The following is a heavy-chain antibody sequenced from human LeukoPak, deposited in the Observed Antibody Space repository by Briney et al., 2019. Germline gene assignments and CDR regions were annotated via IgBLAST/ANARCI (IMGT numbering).Heavy chain of an antibody. Sequence: SETLSLTCTVPGGSISSSSYYWGWIRQPPGKGLEWIGSIYYSGSTYYNPSLKSRVTISVDTSKNQFSLKLSSVTAADTAVYYCARDVESDIVVVPAASHAFDIWGQGTMVTVSS. CDR3: ARDVESDIVVVPAASHAFDI. CDR2: IYYSGST. CDR1: GGSISSSSYY. D-gene: IGHD2-2*01. J-gene: IGHJ3*02. V-gene: IGHV4-39*07.